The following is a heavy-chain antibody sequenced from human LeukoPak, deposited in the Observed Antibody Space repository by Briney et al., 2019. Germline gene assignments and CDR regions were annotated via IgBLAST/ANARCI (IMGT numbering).Heavy chain of an antibody. V-gene: IGHV3-74*01. J-gene: IGHJ4*02. CDR3: ARGGPYSSSSLDY. D-gene: IGHD6-6*01. CDR2: IKYDGSST. Sequence: GGSLRLSCAASGFTFSNSWMYWVRQTPDKGLVWVSRIKYDGSSTVYADSVKGRFTISRDNAKNTLDLQRNSLRAEDTAVYYCARGGPYSSSSLDYWGQGTLVTVSS. CDR1: GFTFSNSW.